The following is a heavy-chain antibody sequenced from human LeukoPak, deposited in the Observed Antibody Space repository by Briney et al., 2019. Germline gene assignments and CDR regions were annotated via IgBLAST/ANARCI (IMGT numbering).Heavy chain of an antibody. V-gene: IGHV4-31*03. D-gene: IGHD1-26*01. Sequence: SQTLSLTCTVSGGSISSGGYYWSWIRQDPGKGLEWIVYIYYSGCTYYNPSLKSRVTISVDTSKNQFSLKLSSVTAADTAVYYCARVMYRKVYYFDYWGQGTLVTVSS. CDR3: ARVMYRKVYYFDY. J-gene: IGHJ4*02. CDR1: GGSISSGGYY. CDR2: IYYSGCT.